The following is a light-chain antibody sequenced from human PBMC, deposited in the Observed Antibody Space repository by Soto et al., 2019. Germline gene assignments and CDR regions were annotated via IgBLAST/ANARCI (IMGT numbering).Light chain of an antibody. Sequence: DFQMTQSPSTLSASVGDRVTITCRASQNINNWVACYQQKPGKAPKFLIYDASTLQRGVPSRFSGSGFGTEFSLTISSLQPDDFGSYYCQHTRTFGQGTKVEIK. CDR2: DAS. V-gene: IGKV1-5*01. J-gene: IGKJ1*01. CDR3: QHTRT. CDR1: QNINNW.